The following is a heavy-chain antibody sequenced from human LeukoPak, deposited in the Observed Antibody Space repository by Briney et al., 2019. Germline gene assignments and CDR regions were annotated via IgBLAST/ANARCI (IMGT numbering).Heavy chain of an antibody. CDR1: GYTFTGYY. CDR3: ARDPAFSSWFDP. V-gene: IGHV1-2*02. CDR2: FNPNSGGT. Sequence: ASVKVSCKASGYTFTGYYMHWVRQAPGQGLEWMGWFNPNSGGTNYAKKFLGRVTMTRNTSISTAYMELSRLRSDDTAVYYCARDPAFSSWFDPWGQGTLVTVSS. J-gene: IGHJ5*02.